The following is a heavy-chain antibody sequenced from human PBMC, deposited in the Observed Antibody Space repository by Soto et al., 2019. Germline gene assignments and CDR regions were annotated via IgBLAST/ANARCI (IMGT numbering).Heavy chain of an antibody. J-gene: IGHJ5*02. CDR2: ISPGSRYP. D-gene: IGHD2-15*01. Sequence: XVFLRLSFAGSGFTVGDSYMSWIRQAPGKGLEWLSYISPGSRYPAYADSVKGRFTISRDNAKRSLYLQMMGLTAEDTAIYYCVRGGGGGLFDPWGQGTMVTVSS. CDR1: GFTVGDSY. V-gene: IGHV3-11*06. CDR3: VRGGGGGLFDP.